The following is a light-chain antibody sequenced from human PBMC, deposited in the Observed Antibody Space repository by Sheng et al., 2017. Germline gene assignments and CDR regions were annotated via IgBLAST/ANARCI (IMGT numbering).Light chain of an antibody. J-gene: IGKJ1*01. CDR2: CI. V-gene: IGKV1-39*01. CDR3: QQTYGTVWA. Sequence: DIQMTQSPSSLSASVGDRVTITCRASQNINNFLNWYQQKPGRAPKPPDLCCIQFAKWVPIRFSGSGSGTDFTLTISSLQPEDFTTYYCQQTYGTVWAFGQGTKVEIK. CDR1: QNINNF.